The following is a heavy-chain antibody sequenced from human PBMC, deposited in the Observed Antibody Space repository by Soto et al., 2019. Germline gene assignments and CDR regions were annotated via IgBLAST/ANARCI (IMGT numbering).Heavy chain of an antibody. CDR2: ISYDGSNK. CDR1: VFTFSSYG. V-gene: IGHV3-30*18. D-gene: IGHD4-17*01. CDR3: AKDLTVTTIPGVYYYYGMDV. J-gene: IGHJ6*02. Sequence: GWSLRLSCASSVFTFSSYGMHWVRQAPGKGLEWVAVISYDGSNKYYADSVKGRFTISRDNSKNTLYLQMNSLRAEDTAVYYCAKDLTVTTIPGVYYYYGMDVWGQGTTVTVSS.